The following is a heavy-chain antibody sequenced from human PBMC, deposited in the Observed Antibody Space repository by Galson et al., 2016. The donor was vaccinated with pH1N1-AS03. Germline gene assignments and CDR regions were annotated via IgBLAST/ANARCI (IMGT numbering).Heavy chain of an antibody. Sequence: SLRLSCAASGFMFSKYWMNWIRQAPGKGLEWVANIKEDGSEKDHVDSVKGRFTISRDNAKYSLYLHMNSLRAEDTAVYYCAIGWPLVVPGTIVRYYYYMDVWGKGTTVTVSS. CDR2: IKEDGSEK. CDR3: AIGWPLVVPGTIVRYYYYMDV. D-gene: IGHD2-2*01. CDR1: GFMFSKYW. J-gene: IGHJ6*03. V-gene: IGHV3-7*01.